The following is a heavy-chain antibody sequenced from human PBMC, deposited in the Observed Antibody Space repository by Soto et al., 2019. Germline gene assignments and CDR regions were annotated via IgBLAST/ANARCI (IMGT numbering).Heavy chain of an antibody. CDR2: IIPILGIA. CDR1: GGTFSSYT. CDR3: TSGWSRGFDY. V-gene: IGHV1-69*02. Sequence: QVQLVQSGAEVKKPGSSVKVSCKASGGTFSSYTISWVRQAPGQGLEWMGRIIPILGIANYAQKFQGSVTSTADKSTSTAYMELSSLRSEDTAVYYCTSGWSRGFDYWGQGTLVTVSS. J-gene: IGHJ4*02. D-gene: IGHD6-19*01.